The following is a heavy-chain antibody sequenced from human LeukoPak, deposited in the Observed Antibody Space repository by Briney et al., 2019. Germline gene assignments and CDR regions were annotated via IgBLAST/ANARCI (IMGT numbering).Heavy chain of an antibody. V-gene: IGHV3-7*01. CDR2: IKQDGSEQ. Sequence: GGSLRLSCAASGFTFSSYWLTWVRQAPGKGLEWVANIKQDGSEQYYVDSVKGRFTISRDNAKNSLFLQMNSLRAEDTAIYYCARDPRTVRIWGQGTLVTVSS. CDR3: ARDPRTVRI. D-gene: IGHD1-1*01. J-gene: IGHJ4*02. CDR1: GFTFSSYW.